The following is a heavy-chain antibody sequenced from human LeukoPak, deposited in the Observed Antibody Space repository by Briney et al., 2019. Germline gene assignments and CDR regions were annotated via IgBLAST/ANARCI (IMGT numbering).Heavy chain of an antibody. CDR2: MSSGGTT. D-gene: IGHD3/OR15-3a*01. CDR3: AKRGVVIRVILVGFHKEAYYFES. Sequence: GGSLRLSCAAPGFTVGSNYMSWVRQAPGKGLEWVSIMSSGGTTSYADSVKGRFTISRDNSRNTLYLQMNSLRAEDTAVYFCAKRGVVIRVILVGFHKEAYYFESWGQGALVTVSS. V-gene: IGHV3-66*04. CDR1: GFTVGSNY. J-gene: IGHJ4*02.